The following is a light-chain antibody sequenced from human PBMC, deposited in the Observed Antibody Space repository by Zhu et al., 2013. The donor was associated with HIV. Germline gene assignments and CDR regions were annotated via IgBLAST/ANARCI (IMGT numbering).Light chain of an antibody. CDR3: CSYAGSSTFYV. J-gene: IGLJ1*01. CDR2: EVS. CDR1: SSDVGGYNY. V-gene: IGLV2-14*01. Sequence: QSALTQPASVSGSPGQSITIPCTGTSSDVGGYNYVSWYQQHPGKAPKLMIYEVSNRPSGVSNRFSGSKSGNTASLTISGLQAEDEADYYCCSYAGSSTFYVFGTGTKVTVL.